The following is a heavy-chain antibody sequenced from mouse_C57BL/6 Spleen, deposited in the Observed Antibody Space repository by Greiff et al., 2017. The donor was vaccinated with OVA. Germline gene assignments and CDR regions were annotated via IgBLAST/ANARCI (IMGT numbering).Heavy chain of an antibody. CDR1: GYTFTSYW. CDR3: ARSLYGSSYGYFDV. J-gene: IGHJ1*03. CDR2: IDPSDSET. Sequence: QVQLQQPGAELVRPGSSVKLSCKASGYTFTSYWMHWVKQRPIQGLEWIGNIDPSDSETHYNQKFKDKATLTVDKSSSTAYMQLSSLTSEDSAVYYCARSLYGSSYGYFDVWGTGTTVTVSS. V-gene: IGHV1-52*01. D-gene: IGHD1-1*01.